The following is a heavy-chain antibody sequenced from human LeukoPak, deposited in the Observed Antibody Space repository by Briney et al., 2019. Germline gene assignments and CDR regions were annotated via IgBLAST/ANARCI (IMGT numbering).Heavy chain of an antibody. CDR1: GGTFSSYA. CDR3: ARGAHYYYYMDV. V-gene: IGHV1-8*03. Sequence: ASVKVSCKASGGTFSSYAISWVRQAPGQGLEWMGWMNPNSGNTGYAQKFQGRVTITRNTSISTAYMELSSLRSEDTAVYYCARGAHYYYYMDVWGKGTTVTVSS. CDR2: MNPNSGNT. J-gene: IGHJ6*03.